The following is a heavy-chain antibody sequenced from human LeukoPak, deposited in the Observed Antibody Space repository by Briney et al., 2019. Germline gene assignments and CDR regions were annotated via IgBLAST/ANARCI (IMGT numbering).Heavy chain of an antibody. V-gene: IGHV3-23*01. Sequence: GGSLRLSCVASGLSFINYAMTWVRQAPGKGLEWVSSINSGSAGSTSYADPVRGRSTISRDNSKNTLYLQMNSLRAEDTAVYYCAKPGYSSGWGSYYYYGMDVWGQGTTVTVSS. J-gene: IGHJ6*02. D-gene: IGHD6-19*01. CDR3: AKPGYSSGWGSYYYYGMDV. CDR1: GLSFINYA. CDR2: INSGSAGST.